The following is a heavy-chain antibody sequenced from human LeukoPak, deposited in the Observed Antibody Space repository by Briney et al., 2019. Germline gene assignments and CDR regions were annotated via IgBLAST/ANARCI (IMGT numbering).Heavy chain of an antibody. CDR3: ARDLLISGNQAGADY. D-gene: IGHD1-14*01. Sequence: GGSLRLSCAAAGFTFSSYSMNWVRQAPGKGLEWVSSISTSSSSIYYADSVKGRFTISRDNAKNSLYLQMNSLRAEDTAVYYCARDLLISGNQAGADYWGQGTLVTVSS. CDR2: ISTSSSSI. J-gene: IGHJ4*02. V-gene: IGHV3-21*01. CDR1: GFTFSSYS.